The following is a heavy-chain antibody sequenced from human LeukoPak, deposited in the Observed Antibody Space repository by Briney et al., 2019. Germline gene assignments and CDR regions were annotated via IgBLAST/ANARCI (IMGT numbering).Heavy chain of an antibody. V-gene: IGHV3-21*01. CDR3: ARVGYCRSTSCHDFDY. CDR1: GFTFSSYS. Sequence: PGGSLRLSCAASGFTFSSYSMNWVRQAPGKGLEWVSSISSSSSYIYYADSVKGRFTISRDNAKNSLYLQMNSLRAEDTAVYYCARVGYCRSTSCHDFDYWGQGTLVTVSS. J-gene: IGHJ4*02. D-gene: IGHD2-2*01. CDR2: ISSSSSYI.